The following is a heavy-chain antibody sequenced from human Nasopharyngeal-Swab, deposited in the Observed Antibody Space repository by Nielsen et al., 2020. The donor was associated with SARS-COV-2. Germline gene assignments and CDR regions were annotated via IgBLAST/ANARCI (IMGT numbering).Heavy chain of an antibody. J-gene: IGHJ4*02. V-gene: IGHV4-34*01. D-gene: IGHD6-19*01. CDR3: ARLRAYSSGFPRALDY. CDR1: GGTLNGFH. CDR2: INDRGSG. Sequence: SETLSLTCVVFGGTLNGFHWKWIRQTPGKGLEWIGEINDRGSGNYNPSLKSRVTISVDTSKNQFSLKLSSVTAADTAVYYCARLRAYSSGFPRALDYWGQGTLVTVSS.